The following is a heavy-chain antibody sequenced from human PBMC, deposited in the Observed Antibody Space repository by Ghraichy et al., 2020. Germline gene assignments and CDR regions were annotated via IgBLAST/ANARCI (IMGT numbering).Heavy chain of an antibody. CDR2: IYYSGST. V-gene: IGHV4-39*01. J-gene: IGHJ4*01. CDR1: GGSISSSSYY. D-gene: IGHD2-21*01. Sequence: SETLSLTCTVSGGSISSSSYYWGWIRQPPGKGLEWIGSIYYSGSTYYNPSLKSRVTISVDTSKNQFSLKLSSVTAADTAVYYCARMIETWSEGYYFDYWAMEPWSPSLQ. CDR3: ARMIETWSEGYYFDY.